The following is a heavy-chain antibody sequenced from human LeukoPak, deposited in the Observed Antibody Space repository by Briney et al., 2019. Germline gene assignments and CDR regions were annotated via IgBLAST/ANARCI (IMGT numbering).Heavy chain of an antibody. J-gene: IGHJ6*03. CDR3: ARDRGDYYMDV. V-gene: IGHV4-39*07. Sequence: GSLRLSCAASGFTFCSYAMSWVRQPPGKGLEWIGCIYYSGSAYYNPSLKSRVTISVDTSKNQFSLKLSSVTAADTAVYYCARDRGDYYMDVWGKGTTVTVSS. CDR2: IYYSGSA. D-gene: IGHD5-24*01. CDR1: GFTFCSYA.